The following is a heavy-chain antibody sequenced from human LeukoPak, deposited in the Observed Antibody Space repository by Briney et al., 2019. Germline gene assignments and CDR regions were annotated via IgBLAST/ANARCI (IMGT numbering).Heavy chain of an antibody. D-gene: IGHD2-2*01. CDR3: ARERCSSTSCRRNPDY. CDR2: ISYDGSNK. V-gene: IGHV3-30*04. J-gene: IGHJ4*02. Sequence: GGSLRLSCAASGFTFSSYAMHWVRQAPGKGLEWVAVISYDGSNKYYADSVKGRFTISRDNSKNTLYPQMNSLRAEDTAVYYCARERCSSTSCRRNPDYWGQGTLVTVSS. CDR1: GFTFSSYA.